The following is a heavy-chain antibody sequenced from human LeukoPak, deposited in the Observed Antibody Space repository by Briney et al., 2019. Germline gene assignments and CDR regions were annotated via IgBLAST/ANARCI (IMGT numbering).Heavy chain of an antibody. CDR3: ARESGDTRTVNSFDF. CDR2: TLFRGAT. J-gene: IGHJ4*01. CDR1: GDSISSYSYY. V-gene: IGHV4-39*07. Sequence: SETLSLTCTVSGDSISSYSYYWAWIRQPPGKGLEWIGSTLFRGATYYNPSLKPRIIMSVDTSQNHFSLKLTSVTAADTAGYFCARESGDTRTVNSFDFWGRGTLITVSS. D-gene: IGHD2-21*01.